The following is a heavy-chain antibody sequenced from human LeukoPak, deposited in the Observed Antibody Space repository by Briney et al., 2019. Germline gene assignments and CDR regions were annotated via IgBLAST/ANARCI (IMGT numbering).Heavy chain of an antibody. D-gene: IGHD3-10*01. CDR3: AKDLVRGVNAYYYYYGMDV. CDR1: GFTFSSYG. J-gene: IGHJ6*02. Sequence: GRSLRLSCAASGFTFSSYGMHWVRQTPGKGLEWVAVISYDGSNKNFADSVKGRFTISRDNSKNTLCLQMNSLRAEDTAVYYCAKDLVRGVNAYYYYYGMDVWGQGTTVTLS. CDR2: ISYDGSNK. V-gene: IGHV3-30*18.